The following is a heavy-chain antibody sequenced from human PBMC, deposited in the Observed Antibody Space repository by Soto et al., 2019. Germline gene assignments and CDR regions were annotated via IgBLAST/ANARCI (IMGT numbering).Heavy chain of an antibody. V-gene: IGHV1-46*01. D-gene: IGHD1-26*01. J-gene: IGHJ4*02. CDR3: ARSSMTGPTTLVDY. CDR1: GYTFTTYY. Sequence: ASVKVSCKTSGYTFTTYYIHWVRQAPGQGLEWMGLINPRSGNTPYAQNFQGRVAVTRDTSTSTVYMELSGLRSDDTAVYYCARSSMTGPTTLVDYWGQGTPVTVSS. CDR2: INPRSGNT.